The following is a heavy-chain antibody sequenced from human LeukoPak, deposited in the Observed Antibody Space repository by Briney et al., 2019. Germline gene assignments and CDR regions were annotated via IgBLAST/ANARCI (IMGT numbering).Heavy chain of an antibody. CDR3: ARVWDFWSGSNWFDP. CDR1: GASISSGDYY. D-gene: IGHD3-3*01. CDR2: IYYSGST. J-gene: IGHJ5*02. Sequence: SQTLSLTCTVSGASISSGDYYWSWIRQPPGKGLEWIGYIYYSGSTNYNPSLKSRVTISVDTSKNQFSLKLSSVTAADTAVYYCARVWDFWSGSNWFDPWGQGTLVTVSS. V-gene: IGHV4-61*08.